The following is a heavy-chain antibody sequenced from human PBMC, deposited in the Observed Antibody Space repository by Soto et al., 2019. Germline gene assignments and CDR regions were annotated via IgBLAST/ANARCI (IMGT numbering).Heavy chain of an antibody. D-gene: IGHD6-19*01. J-gene: IGHJ3*02. CDR2: ISPHNDRT. V-gene: IGHV1-18*01. Sequence: XSVKVSCKASGYNFTSYGISWVRQAPGQGLEWMGWISPHNDRTKYARRFQDRVTMTTETPTSTVYMELGSLRSDDTAVYYCARDLYYSSGRYFDHDAFDIWGQGTVVTVSS. CDR1: GYNFTSYG. CDR3: ARDLYYSSGRYFDHDAFDI.